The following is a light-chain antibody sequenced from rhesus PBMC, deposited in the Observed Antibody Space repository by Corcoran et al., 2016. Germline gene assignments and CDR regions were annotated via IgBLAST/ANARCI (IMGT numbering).Light chain of an antibody. CDR2: GAS. Sequence: EIVMTQSPATLSLSPGERATLSCRASQRVSSSLAWYQQKPGQAPKLLIYGASSRATGIPDRFSGSGSGTEFTLPISGLEPEVVGVYDCQQDYSWPPLTFGGGTKVELK. CDR3: QQDYSWPPLT. J-gene: IGKJ4*01. V-gene: IGKV3-42*01. CDR1: QRVSSS.